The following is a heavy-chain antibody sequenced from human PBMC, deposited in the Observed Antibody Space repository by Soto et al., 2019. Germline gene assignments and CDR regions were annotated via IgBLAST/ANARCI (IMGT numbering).Heavy chain of an antibody. Sequence: ASVKVSCKASGYTFTSYAMHWVRQAPGQRLEWMGWINAGNGNTKYSQKFQGRVTITRDTSASTAYMELSSLRSEDTAVYYCARSPAAIVGANFWFDPWGQGTRVTVSS. CDR1: GYTFTSYA. J-gene: IGHJ5*02. D-gene: IGHD1-26*01. CDR2: INAGNGNT. CDR3: ARSPAAIVGANFWFDP. V-gene: IGHV1-3*01.